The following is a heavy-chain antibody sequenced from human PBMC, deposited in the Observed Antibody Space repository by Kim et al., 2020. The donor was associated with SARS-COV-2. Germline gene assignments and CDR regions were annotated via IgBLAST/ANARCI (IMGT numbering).Heavy chain of an antibody. CDR1: GFTFRGYA. CDR3: DASDY. Sequence: GGSLRLSCAASGFTFRGYAMSWARQAPGKGLEWVSTISDSGFRTHYTDSVKGRFTISRDNSKSTLFLQMNSLRVEDTAVYYCDASDYWGQGPLVTVSS. J-gene: IGHJ4*02. V-gene: IGHV3-23*01. CDR2: ISDSGFRT.